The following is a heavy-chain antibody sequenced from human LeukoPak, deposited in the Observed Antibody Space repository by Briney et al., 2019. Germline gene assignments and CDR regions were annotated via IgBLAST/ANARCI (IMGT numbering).Heavy chain of an antibody. Sequence: PGGSLRLSCTVSGFTVSSNSMSWVRQAPGKGLEWVSFIYSDNTHYSDSVKGRFTISRDNSKNTLYLQMNSLRAEDTAVYYCARRAGAYSHPYDCWGQGTLVTVSS. CDR2: IYSDNT. J-gene: IGHJ4*02. V-gene: IGHV3-53*01. D-gene: IGHD4/OR15-4a*01. CDR1: GFTVSSNS. CDR3: ARRAGAYSHPYDC.